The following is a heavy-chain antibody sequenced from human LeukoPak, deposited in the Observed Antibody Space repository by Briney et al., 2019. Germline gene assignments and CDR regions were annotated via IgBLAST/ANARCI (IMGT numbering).Heavy chain of an antibody. CDR3: ARDTAMVTPFDY. D-gene: IGHD5-18*01. CDR1: GYTFTGYY. V-gene: IGHV1-2*02. Sequence: ASVKVSCKASGYTFTGYYMHWVRQAPGQGLEWMGWINPNSGGTNYAQKFQGRVTMTRDTSISTAYMELSRLRSDGTAVYYCARDTAMVTPFDYWGQGTLVTVSS. CDR2: INPNSGGT. J-gene: IGHJ4*02.